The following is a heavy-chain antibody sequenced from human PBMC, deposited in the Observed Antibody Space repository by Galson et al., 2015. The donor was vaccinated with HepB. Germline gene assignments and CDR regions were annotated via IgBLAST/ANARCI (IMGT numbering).Heavy chain of an antibody. CDR1: GYTFTHYD. CDR2: MNPDSGKT. CDR3: ARGGWLDSSGFHRGDEFDP. J-gene: IGHJ5*02. Sequence: SVKVSCKASGYTFTHYDINWVRQASGQGLEWIGWMNPDSGKTGYAQKFQGRVMMTRDTSINTAYLEVGRLRSEDTAVYYCARGGWLDSSGFHRGDEFDPWGQGTLVTVSS. D-gene: IGHD6-19*01. V-gene: IGHV1-8*01.